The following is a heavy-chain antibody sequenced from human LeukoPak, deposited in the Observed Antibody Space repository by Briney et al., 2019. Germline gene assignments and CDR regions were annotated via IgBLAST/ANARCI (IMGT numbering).Heavy chain of an antibody. V-gene: IGHV4-39*07. CDR2: IYYSGST. Sequence: PLETLSLTCTVSGGSISSSSYYWGWIRQPPGKGLEWIGSIYYSGSTYYNPSLKSRVTILVDTSKNQFSLKLSSVTAADTAVYYCAREGLREGPAYGSGSKWYFDLWGRGTLVTVSS. J-gene: IGHJ2*01. CDR3: AREGLREGPAYGSGSKWYFDL. CDR1: GGSISSSSYY. D-gene: IGHD3-10*01.